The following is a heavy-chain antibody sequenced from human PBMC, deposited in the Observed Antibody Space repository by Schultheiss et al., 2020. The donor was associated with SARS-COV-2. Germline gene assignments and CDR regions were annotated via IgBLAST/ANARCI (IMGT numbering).Heavy chain of an antibody. J-gene: IGHJ6*02. D-gene: IGHD5-12*01. CDR3: ARARVATITLSLYYYYGMDV. V-gene: IGHV1-18*04. Sequence: ASVKVSCKASGYTFTSYYMHWVRQAPGQGLEWMGWISAYNGNTNYAQKLQGRVTMTTDTSTSTAYMELRSLRSDDTAVYYCARARVATITLSLYYYYGMDVWGQGTTVTVSS. CDR1: GYTFTSYY. CDR2: ISAYNGNT.